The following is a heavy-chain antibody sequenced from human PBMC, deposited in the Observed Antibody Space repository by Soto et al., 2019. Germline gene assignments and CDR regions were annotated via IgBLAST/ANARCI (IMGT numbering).Heavy chain of an antibody. V-gene: IGHV4-39*01. D-gene: IGHD2-2*01. CDR3: ARRGLGYCSSTSCYETLDY. CDR1: GGSISSSSYY. CDR2: IYYSGST. Sequence: QLQLQESGPGLVKPSETLSLTCTVSGGSISSSSYYWGWIRQPPGKGLEWIGSIYYSGSTYYNPSLKSRVTISVDTSKNQFSLKLSSVTAADTAVYYCARRGLGYCSSTSCYETLDYWGQGTLVTVSS. J-gene: IGHJ4*02.